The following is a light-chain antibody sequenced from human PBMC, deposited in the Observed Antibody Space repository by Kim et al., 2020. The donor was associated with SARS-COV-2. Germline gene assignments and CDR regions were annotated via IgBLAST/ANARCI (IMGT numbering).Light chain of an antibody. Sequence: AIQLTQSPSSLSASVGDRVNITCRASQGIGSALAWYQQKPGKSLRLLIYDASTLDSGVPSRFSGSASGTDFTLTIISLQPEDFATYYYQQFSSYVITFGQGTRLEIK. CDR1: QGIGSA. CDR2: DAS. CDR3: QQFSSYVIT. V-gene: IGKV1-13*02. J-gene: IGKJ5*01.